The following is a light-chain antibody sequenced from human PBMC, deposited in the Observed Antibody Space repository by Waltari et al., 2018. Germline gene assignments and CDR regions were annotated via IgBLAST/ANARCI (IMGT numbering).Light chain of an antibody. CDR1: QSLVHSDGNTY. CDR3: MQTTHSPRT. J-gene: IGKJ1*01. CDR2: KVS. V-gene: IGKV2-30*02. Sequence: DVVMTQSPLSLSVSLGQPASISCRSSQSLVHSDGNTYLNWFQQRLGQSPRRLIYKVSRRESGVPDRFSGSGSGTDFTLKISRVEAEDVGVYYCMQTTHSPRTFGQGTKVEI.